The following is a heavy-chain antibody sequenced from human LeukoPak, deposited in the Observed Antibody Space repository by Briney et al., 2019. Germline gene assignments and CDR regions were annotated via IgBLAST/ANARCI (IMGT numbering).Heavy chain of an antibody. Sequence: GGSLRLSCAASGFTFSSYWMSWVRQAPGKGLEWVANIKQDGSEKYYVDSVKGRFTNSRDNAKNSLYLQMNSLRAEDTAVYYCARLRVGAHYYFDYWGQGTLVTVSS. J-gene: IGHJ4*02. V-gene: IGHV3-7*03. CDR3: ARLRVGAHYYFDY. D-gene: IGHD1-26*01. CDR2: IKQDGSEK. CDR1: GFTFSSYW.